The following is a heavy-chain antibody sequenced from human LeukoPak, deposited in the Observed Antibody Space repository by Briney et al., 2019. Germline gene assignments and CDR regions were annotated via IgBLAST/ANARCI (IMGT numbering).Heavy chain of an antibody. D-gene: IGHD6-13*01. V-gene: IGHV3-23*01. CDR3: AKDLSSSSRGDAFDI. J-gene: IGHJ3*02. CDR2: ISGSGGST. Sequence: GGSLRLPCAASGFTFISYAMSWVRQAPGKGLEWVSSISGSGGSTYNTDSVKGRFTISRDNSKNTLYLQMNSLRAEDTAVYYCAKDLSSSSRGDAFDIWGQGTMVTVSS. CDR1: GFTFISYA.